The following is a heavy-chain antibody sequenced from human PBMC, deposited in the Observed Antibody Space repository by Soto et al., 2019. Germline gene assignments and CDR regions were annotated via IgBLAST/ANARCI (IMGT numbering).Heavy chain of an antibody. J-gene: IGHJ3*02. D-gene: IGHD1-26*01. V-gene: IGHV1-2*04. CDR3: ARDKSPSSGWYDGSYYEERRTEDAFDI. CDR1: GYTFTGYY. Sequence: ASVKVSCKASGYTFTGYYMHWVRQAPGQGLEWMGWINPNSGGTNYAQKFQGWVTMTRDTSISTAYMELSRLRSDDTAVYYCARDKSPSSGWYDGSYYEERRTEDAFDIWGQGTMVTVSS. CDR2: INPNSGGT.